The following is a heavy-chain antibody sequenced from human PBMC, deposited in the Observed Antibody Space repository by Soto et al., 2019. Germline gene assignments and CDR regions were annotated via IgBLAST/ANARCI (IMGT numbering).Heavy chain of an antibody. CDR1: GFTFSSYW. V-gene: IGHV3-7*01. Sequence: EVQLVESGGGLVQPGGSLRLSCAASGFTFSSYWMSWVRQAPGKGLEWVANIKQDGSEKYYVDSVKGRFTISRDNAKNSLYLQMNSLRAEDTAVYYCARDYLPQTGWFGELLSRTPLDYWGQGTLVTVSS. D-gene: IGHD3-10*01. CDR2: IKQDGSEK. CDR3: ARDYLPQTGWFGELLSRTPLDY. J-gene: IGHJ4*02.